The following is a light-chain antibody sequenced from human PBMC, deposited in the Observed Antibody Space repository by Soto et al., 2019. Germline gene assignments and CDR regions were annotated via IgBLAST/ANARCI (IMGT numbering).Light chain of an antibody. CDR2: DAS. CDR1: LSVSSY. V-gene: IGKV3-11*01. J-gene: IGKJ3*01. Sequence: EIVLTQDPATVPLSPGERATLSCRASLSVSSYLAWYQQKPGQAPRVHIYDASNRATAIPARVSGSGYGTDFTLTISSLEPEDFAVYYCQQRRNWPFTFGPRTKVDIK. CDR3: QQRRNWPFT.